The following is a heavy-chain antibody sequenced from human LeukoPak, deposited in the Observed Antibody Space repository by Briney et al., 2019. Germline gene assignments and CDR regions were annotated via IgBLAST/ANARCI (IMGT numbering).Heavy chain of an antibody. V-gene: IGHV3-74*01. Sequence: GGSLRLSCAASGFTFSSYWMHWVRQAPGEGLVWVSRVNSDGSSTTYADSVKGRFTISRDNAKNTLYLQMNSLRAEDTAVYYCARGADTGYSSDSWGQGTLVTVSS. J-gene: IGHJ5*02. CDR3: ARGADTGYSSDS. D-gene: IGHD6-19*01. CDR1: GFTFSSYW. CDR2: VNSDGSST.